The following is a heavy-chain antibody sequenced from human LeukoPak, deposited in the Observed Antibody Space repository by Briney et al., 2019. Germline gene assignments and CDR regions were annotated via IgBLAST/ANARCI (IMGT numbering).Heavy chain of an antibody. J-gene: IGHJ5*02. D-gene: IGHD3-3*01. Sequence: ASVKVSCKASGYTFTGYYIHWVRQAPGQGLEWMGWINPNSGGTNYAQKFQGRVTMTRDTSISTAYMELSRLRSDDTAVYYCARTTHELTYYDFWSGYYRGDNWFDPWGQGTLVTVSS. CDR2: INPNSGGT. CDR1: GYTFTGYY. CDR3: ARTTHELTYYDFWSGYYRGDNWFDP. V-gene: IGHV1-2*02.